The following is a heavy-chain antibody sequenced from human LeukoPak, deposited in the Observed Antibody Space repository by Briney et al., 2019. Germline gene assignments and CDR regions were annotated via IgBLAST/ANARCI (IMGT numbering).Heavy chain of an antibody. J-gene: IGHJ4*02. V-gene: IGHV1-3*01. D-gene: IGHD3-10*01. CDR1: GYTFTSYA. CDR3: ATGFYGSGSIPSFDY. Sequence: ASVKVSCKASGYTFTSYAMHWVRQAPGQRLEWMGWINAGNGNTKYSQKFQGRVTMTEDTSTDTAYMELSSLRSEDTAVYYCATGFYGSGSIPSFDYWGQGTLVTVSS. CDR2: INAGNGNT.